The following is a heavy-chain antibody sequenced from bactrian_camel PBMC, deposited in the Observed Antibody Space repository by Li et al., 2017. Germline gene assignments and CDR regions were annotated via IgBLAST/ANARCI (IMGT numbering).Heavy chain of an antibody. CDR2: IYTGDGST. Sequence: DVQLVESGGGSVHAGGSLRLSCAASGYTDSTNCVGWFRQAPGMERGGVASIYTGDGSTWYADSVKGRFTISQDNAKNTLVLQMNSLKPDDTAMYYCAAYPCTRSEKGWVPSGQGYSGQGTQVTVS. V-gene: IGHV3S31*01. CDR3: AAYPCTRSEKGWVPSGQGY. J-gene: IGHJ6*01. CDR1: GYTDSTNC. D-gene: IGHD5*01.